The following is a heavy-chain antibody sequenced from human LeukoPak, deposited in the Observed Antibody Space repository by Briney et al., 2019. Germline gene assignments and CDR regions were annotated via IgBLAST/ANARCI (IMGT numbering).Heavy chain of an antibody. D-gene: IGHD2-15*01. CDR1: GYTFTGYY. CDR2: INPNSGGT. V-gene: IGHV1-2*02. CDR3: AVEDIVVVVAASTTAPLDY. J-gene: IGHJ4*02. Sequence: ASVKVSCKASGYTFTGYYMHWVRQAPGQGLEWMGWINPNSGGTNYAQKFQGRVTMTRDTSISTACMELSRLRSDDTAVYYCAVEDIVVVVAASTTAPLDYWGQGTLVTVSS.